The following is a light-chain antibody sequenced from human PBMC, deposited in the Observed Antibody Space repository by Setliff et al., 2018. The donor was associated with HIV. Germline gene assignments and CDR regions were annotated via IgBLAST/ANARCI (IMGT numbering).Light chain of an antibody. V-gene: IGLV2-23*02. Sequence: QSALAQPASVSGSPGQSITISCTGTSSDVGRYNTVSWYQQHPGKAPKRMIYEVTKRPSGISDRFSASKSGNTASLTISGIQAEDEADYYCCSYVGGYFFGTGTKVTVL. CDR1: SSDVGRYNT. CDR3: CSYVGGYF. J-gene: IGLJ1*01. CDR2: EVT.